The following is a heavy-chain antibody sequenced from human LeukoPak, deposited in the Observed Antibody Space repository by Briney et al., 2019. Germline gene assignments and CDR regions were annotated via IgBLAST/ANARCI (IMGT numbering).Heavy chain of an antibody. V-gene: IGHV1-69*01. CDR1: GGTFSSYA. CDR3: ARGHPPSYYDFWSGYYLPDFYY. CDR2: IIPIFGTA. Sequence: GASVKVSCKASGGTFSSYAISWVRQAPGQGLEWTGGIIPIFGTANYAQKFQGRVTITADESTSTAYMELSSLRSEDTAVYYCARGHPPSYYDFWSGYYLPDFYYWGQGTLVTVSS. D-gene: IGHD3-3*01. J-gene: IGHJ4*02.